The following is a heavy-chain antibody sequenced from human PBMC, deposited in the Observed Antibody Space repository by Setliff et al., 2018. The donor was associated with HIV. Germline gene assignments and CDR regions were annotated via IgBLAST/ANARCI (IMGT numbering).Heavy chain of an antibody. J-gene: IGHJ4*02. D-gene: IGHD2-2*01. CDR3: ARVRLRVPPSIFDY. CDR1: GAPFNGYY. CDR2: IYHSGIV. Sequence: SETLSLTCAVYGAPFNGYYWAWIRPSPAKGLEWTGEIYHSGIVNYNPSLQSRVTISTVTSKNQFSLRLNSVTVADTAVYYCARVRLRVPPSIFDYWGMGSLVTVSS. V-gene: IGHV4-34*01.